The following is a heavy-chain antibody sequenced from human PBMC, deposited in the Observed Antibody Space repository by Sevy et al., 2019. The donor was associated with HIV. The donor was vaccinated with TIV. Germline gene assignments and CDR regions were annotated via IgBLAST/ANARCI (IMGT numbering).Heavy chain of an antibody. CDR3: AKARYSSGPLGYFQH. D-gene: IGHD6-19*01. CDR2: ISWDGGST. CDR1: GFTFDDYT. J-gene: IGHJ1*01. Sequence: GGSLRLSCAASGFTFDDYTMHWVRQAPGKGLEWVSLISWDGGSTYYADSVKGRFPISRDNSKNSLYLQMNSLRTEDTALYYCAKARYSSGPLGYFQHWGQGTLVTVSS. V-gene: IGHV3-43*01.